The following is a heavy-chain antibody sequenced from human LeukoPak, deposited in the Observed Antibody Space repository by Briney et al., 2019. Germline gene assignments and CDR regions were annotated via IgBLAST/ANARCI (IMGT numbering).Heavy chain of an antibody. CDR2: IIPILGIA. V-gene: IGHV1-69*04. CDR3: AREKWGYQLPNYYYYGMDV. CDR1: GYTFTSYD. J-gene: IGHJ6*02. Sequence: SVKVSCKASGYTFTSYDINWVRQATGQGLEWMGRIIPILGIANYAQKFQGRVTITADKSTSTAYMELSSLRSEDTAVYYCAREKWGYQLPNYYYYGMDVWGQGTTVTVSS. D-gene: IGHD2-2*01.